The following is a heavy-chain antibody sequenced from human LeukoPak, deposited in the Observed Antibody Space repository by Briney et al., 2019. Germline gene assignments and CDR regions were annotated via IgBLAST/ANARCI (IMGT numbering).Heavy chain of an antibody. CDR1: GYTFTSYD. D-gene: IGHD6-13*01. CDR3: ARDRIAAAGTGSGLIGAFDI. CDR2: MNPNSGNT. V-gene: IGHV1-8*01. Sequence: ASVKVSCKASGYTFTSYDINWVRQATGQGLEWMGWMNPNSGNTGYAQKFQGRVTMTRNTSISTAYMELSSLRSEDTAVYYCARDRIAAAGTGSGLIGAFDIWGQGTMVTVSS. J-gene: IGHJ3*02.